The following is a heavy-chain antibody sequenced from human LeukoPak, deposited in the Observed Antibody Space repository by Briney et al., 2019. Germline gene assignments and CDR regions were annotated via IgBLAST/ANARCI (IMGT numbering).Heavy chain of an antibody. V-gene: IGHV3-30-3*01. D-gene: IGHD6-6*01. J-gene: IGHJ4*02. CDR3: DPHDSSSHF. Sequence: GRSLRLSCAASGFIFSSYAMHWVRQAPGKGLEWVAFISSDGSNKYYADSVKGRFTISRDNSKNTLYLQINSLGDEDTAVYYCDPHDSSSHFWGQGTLVTVSS. CDR1: GFIFSSYA. CDR2: ISSDGSNK.